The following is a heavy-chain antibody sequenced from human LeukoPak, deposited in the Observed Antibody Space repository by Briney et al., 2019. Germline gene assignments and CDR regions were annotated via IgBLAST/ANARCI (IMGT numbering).Heavy chain of an antibody. D-gene: IGHD2-2*02. V-gene: IGHV3-30*02. Sequence: GGSLRLSCAASRFTFSSYGMHWVRQAPGKGLEWVAFIRYDGSNKYYADSVKGRFTISRDNSKNTLYLQMNSLRAEDTAVYYCAKDGGLRYCSSTSCHNYYYYMDVWGKGTTVTISS. CDR2: IRYDGSNK. J-gene: IGHJ6*03. CDR1: RFTFSSYG. CDR3: AKDGGLRYCSSTSCHNYYYYMDV.